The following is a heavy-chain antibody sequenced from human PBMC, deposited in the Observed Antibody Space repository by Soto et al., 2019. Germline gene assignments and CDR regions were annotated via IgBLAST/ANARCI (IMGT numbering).Heavy chain of an antibody. Sequence: SETLSLTCTVSGGSISSGDYYWSWIRQPPGKGLEWIGYIYYSGSTYYNPSLKSRVTISVDTSKNQFSLKLSSVTAADTAVYYCARGGPFTAMALGLDYWGQGTLVTVS. CDR3: ARGGPFTAMALGLDY. V-gene: IGHV4-30-4*01. CDR1: GGSISSGDYY. D-gene: IGHD5-18*01. CDR2: IYYSGST. J-gene: IGHJ4*02.